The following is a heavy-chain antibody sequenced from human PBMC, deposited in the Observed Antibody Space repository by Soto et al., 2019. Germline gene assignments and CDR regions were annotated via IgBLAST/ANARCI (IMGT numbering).Heavy chain of an antibody. J-gene: IGHJ4*01. CDR3: AKGGQLLTEGGGY. D-gene: IGHD2-2*01. CDR2: ISWNSGSI. CDR1: GFTFDDYA. Sequence: EVQLVESGGGLGQPGRSLRLSCAASGFTFDDYAMHWVRQAPGKGLEWVSGISWNSGSIGYADSVKGRFTISRDNAKNSLYLQMNSLRAEDTALYYCAKGGQLLTEGGGYWGHGTLVTVSS. V-gene: IGHV3-9*01.